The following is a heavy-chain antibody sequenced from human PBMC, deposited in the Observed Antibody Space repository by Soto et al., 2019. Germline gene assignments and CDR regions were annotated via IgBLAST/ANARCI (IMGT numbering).Heavy chain of an antibody. Sequence: QVQLVQSGAEVKKPGASVVVSCKSSGYTFSSYDINWVRRAAGQGLEWMGGMNPNNGNIGYAQRFQGRVTMTRSTSLSTDYMELSSLRSEDTAVYYCAKGSVAGLTYYGMDVWGQGTAVIVSS. CDR2: MNPNNGNI. CDR3: AKGSVAGLTYYGMDV. V-gene: IGHV1-8*01. CDR1: GYTFSSYD. J-gene: IGHJ6*02. D-gene: IGHD6-19*01.